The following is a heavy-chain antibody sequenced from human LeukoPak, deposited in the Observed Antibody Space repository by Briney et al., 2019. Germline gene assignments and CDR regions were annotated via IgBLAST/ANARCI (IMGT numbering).Heavy chain of an antibody. CDR2: VSGTSGNT. CDR3: AKSSVVTMVRGAIEY. V-gene: IGHV3-23*01. Sequence: GGSLRLSCAASGFTFSSYAMSWVRQAPGKGLEWVSAVSGTSGNTYYADSVQGRFTISRDNSKNTLYLQMNSLSPEDTALYYCAKSSVVTMVRGAIEYWGQGTLVIVSS. CDR1: GFTFSSYA. D-gene: IGHD3-10*01. J-gene: IGHJ4*02.